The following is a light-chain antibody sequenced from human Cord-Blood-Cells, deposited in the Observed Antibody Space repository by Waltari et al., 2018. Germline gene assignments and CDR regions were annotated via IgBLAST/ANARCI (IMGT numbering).Light chain of an antibody. CDR2: AAS. Sequence: SEISQSPSSLRRTVRERVTITCRASQSISSYLNWYQQKPGKAPKLLIYAASSLQSGVPSRFSGSGSGTDFTLTSSSLQPEDFATYYCQQSYSTPYTFGQGTKLEIK. CDR3: QQSYSTPYT. V-gene: IGKV1-39*01. J-gene: IGKJ2*01. CDR1: QSISSY.